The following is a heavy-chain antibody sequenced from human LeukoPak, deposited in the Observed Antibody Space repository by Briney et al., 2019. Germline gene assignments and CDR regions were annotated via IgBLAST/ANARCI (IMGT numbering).Heavy chain of an antibody. CDR2: IYHSGST. CDR3: ARGSYDYGGKLDY. Sequence: SETLSLTCTVSGCSISSGYYWGWIRQPPGKGLEWIGSIYHSGSTYYNPSLKSRVTISVDTSKNQFSLKLSSVTAADTAVYYCARGSYDYGGKLDYWGQGTLVTVSS. J-gene: IGHJ4*02. V-gene: IGHV4-38-2*02. D-gene: IGHD4-23*01. CDR1: GCSISSGYY.